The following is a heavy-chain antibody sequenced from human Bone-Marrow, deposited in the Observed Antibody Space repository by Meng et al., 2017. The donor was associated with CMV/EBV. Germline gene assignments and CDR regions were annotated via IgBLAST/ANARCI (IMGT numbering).Heavy chain of an antibody. CDR1: GFTFSSYW. V-gene: IGHV3-74*01. CDR2: INSDGSST. CDR3: ARDCSSTSCCI. D-gene: IGHD2-2*01. J-gene: IGHJ3*02. Sequence: GESLKISCAASGFTFSSYWMHWVRQAPGKGLVWVSRINSDGSSTSYADSVKGRFTISRDNAKNTLYLQMNSLRAEDTAVYYCARDCSSTSCCIWGQGTMVTVSS.